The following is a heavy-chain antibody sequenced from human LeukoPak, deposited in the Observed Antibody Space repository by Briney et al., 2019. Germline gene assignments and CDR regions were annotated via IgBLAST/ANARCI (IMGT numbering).Heavy chain of an antibody. CDR2: IKGDASEI. CDR1: GFTFSTYW. Sequence: GGSLRLSCAASGFTFSTYWMSWVRQAPGKGLERVANIKGDASEIRYVDSVKGRFTISRDNGKNSLYLQMNSLRAEDTAVYYCASQTSAKGFDFWGQGTLVTVSS. V-gene: IGHV3-7*05. CDR3: ASQTSAKGFDF. D-gene: IGHD2-2*01. J-gene: IGHJ4*02.